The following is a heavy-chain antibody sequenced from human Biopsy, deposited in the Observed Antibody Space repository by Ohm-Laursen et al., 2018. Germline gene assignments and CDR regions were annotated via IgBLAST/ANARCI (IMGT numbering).Heavy chain of an antibody. CDR2: ISDSGGST. CDR1: GFTFSSFA. J-gene: IGHJ4*02. Sequence: SLRLSCSASGFTFSSFAMSWVRQAPGKGLGWVSGISDSGGSTHYADSVKGRFPISRDTSKSTLYLQMNSLRAEDTAVYYCAKDVFGGFSGSTDYYAYYFDSWGQGTLVTVSS. CDR3: AKDVFGGFSGSTDYYAYYFDS. V-gene: IGHV3-23*01. D-gene: IGHD3-10*02.